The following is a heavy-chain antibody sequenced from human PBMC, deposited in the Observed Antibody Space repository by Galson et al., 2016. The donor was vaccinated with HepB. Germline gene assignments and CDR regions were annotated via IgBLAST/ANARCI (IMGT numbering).Heavy chain of an antibody. CDR2: ISHGGTT. CDR1: GASFSAYY. CDR3: ATSVHCSGGSCYPWFDP. J-gene: IGHJ5*02. Sequence: SETLSLTCAFYGASFSAYYTKYSWTWIRQAPGKGLEWIGEISHGGTTNYNSSLKGRATIFMATSKNQFPLRLRSVTAADTAVYYCATSVHCSGGSCYPWFDPWGQGTLVTVSS. V-gene: IGHV4-34*01. D-gene: IGHD2-15*01.